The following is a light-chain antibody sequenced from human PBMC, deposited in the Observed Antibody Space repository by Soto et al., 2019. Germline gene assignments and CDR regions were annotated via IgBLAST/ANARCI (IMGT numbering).Light chain of an antibody. CDR2: DAS. CDR3: QQRSTWPPIT. Sequence: EIVLTQSPATLSLSPGERATLSCRASQRVSSYLAWYQQKPGQAPRLLIYDASNRATGIPARFSGSGSGTDFTRTISSLEPEDFAVYYCQQRSTWPPITFGQGTRLEIK. CDR1: QRVSSY. J-gene: IGKJ5*01. V-gene: IGKV3-11*01.